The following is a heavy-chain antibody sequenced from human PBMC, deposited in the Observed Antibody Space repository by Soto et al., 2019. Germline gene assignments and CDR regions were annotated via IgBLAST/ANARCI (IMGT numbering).Heavy chain of an antibody. J-gene: IGHJ4*02. CDR1: GYSFTNFG. CDR3: AIGTTVVVPFDY. Sequence: QVHLVQSGPEVKKPGASVKVSCRASGYSFTNFGFSWVRQAPGQGLEWMGWISGYNGHTNYAQKFQGRVTMTTDTSTSTGYMELRSLTSDDTAVYYCAIGTTVVVPFDYWGQGSLVTVSS. V-gene: IGHV1-18*01. D-gene: IGHD4-17*01. CDR2: ISGYNGHT.